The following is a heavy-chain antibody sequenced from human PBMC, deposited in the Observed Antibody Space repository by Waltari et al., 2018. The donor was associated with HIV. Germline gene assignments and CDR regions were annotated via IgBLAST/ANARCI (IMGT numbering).Heavy chain of an antibody. CDR1: GGPFVSYS. J-gene: IGHJ4*02. D-gene: IGHD3-10*01. CDR2: SIPMSGTV. Sequence: QIQLVQSGPEVKKPGSSVKVSCKAAGGPFVSYSINWVRQAPGQGLEWLGRSIPMSGTVNHGQRFQGRVANTADKTTSTAYMELNTLRFEDTAIYYCASARETMGVDLDFWGQGTLINVSS. V-gene: IGHV1-69*08. CDR3: ASARETMGVDLDF.